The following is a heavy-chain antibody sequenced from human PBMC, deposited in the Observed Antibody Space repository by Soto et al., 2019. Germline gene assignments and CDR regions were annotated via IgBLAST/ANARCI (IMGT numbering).Heavy chain of an antibody. CDR1: GYTFTSYY. D-gene: IGHD1-26*01. CDR2: INPSGGST. Sequence: GDSVKVSCKASGYTFTSYYMHWVRQAPGQGLEWMGIINPSGGSTSYAQKFQGRVTMTRDTPTSTVYMELSSLRSEDTAVYYCAREEMATNSYYYYYYGMDVWGQGTTVTVSS. CDR3: AREEMATNSYYYYYYGMDV. J-gene: IGHJ6*02. V-gene: IGHV1-46*01.